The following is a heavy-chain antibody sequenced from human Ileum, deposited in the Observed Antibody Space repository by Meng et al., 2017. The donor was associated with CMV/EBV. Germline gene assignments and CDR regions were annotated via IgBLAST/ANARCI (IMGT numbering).Heavy chain of an antibody. CDR3: ASGKSNLEY. J-gene: IGHJ4*02. D-gene: IGHD4-11*01. CDR1: GGSFSGYY. CDR2: FNHYGST. Sequence: QVQLQEWGAGLLKPSGTLSLTCAVYGGSFSGYYWSWIRQVPGKGLEWIGEFNHYGSTNYNPSLKSRVTISVDTSKNQFSLNLSSVTAADTAVYYCASGKSNLEYWGQGTLVTVSS. V-gene: IGHV4-34*01.